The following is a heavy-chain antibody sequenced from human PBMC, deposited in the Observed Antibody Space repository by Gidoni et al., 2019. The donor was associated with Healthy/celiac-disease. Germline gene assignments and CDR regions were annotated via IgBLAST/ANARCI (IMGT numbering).Heavy chain of an antibody. CDR1: GFTFSSYA. CDR3: ARAVIAVGLIDY. J-gene: IGHJ4*02. D-gene: IGHD6-19*01. V-gene: IGHV3-30-3*01. Sequence: QVQLVESGGGVVQPGRSLRLSCAASGFTFSSYAMHWVRQAPGKGLEWVAVIAYEGSNKYYADSVKGRFTISRDNSKNTLYLQMNSLRAEDTAVYYCARAVIAVGLIDYWGQGTLVTVSS. CDR2: IAYEGSNK.